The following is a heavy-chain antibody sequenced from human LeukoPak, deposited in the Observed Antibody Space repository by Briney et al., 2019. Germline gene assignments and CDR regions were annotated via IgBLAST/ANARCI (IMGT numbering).Heavy chain of an antibody. CDR2: IKQDGSEK. CDR3: ARDRPYSSSSDYYYGMDV. CDR1: GFTFSSYW. D-gene: IGHD6-6*01. J-gene: IGHJ6*02. V-gene: IGHV3-7*01. Sequence: PGGSLRLSCAASGFTFSSYWMSWVRQAPGKGLEWVANIKQDGSEKYYVDSVKGRFTISRDNSKNTLYLQMNSLRAEDTAVYYCARDRPYSSSSDYYYGMDVWGQGTTVTVSS.